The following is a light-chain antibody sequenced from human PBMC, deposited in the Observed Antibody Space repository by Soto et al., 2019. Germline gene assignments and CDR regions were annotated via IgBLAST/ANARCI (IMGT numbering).Light chain of an antibody. V-gene: IGKV3-15*01. Sequence: EIVMRQSPATLSVSPGEGASLSCRAGQSVGTNLACYQPRPGQAPRLLTHGASTRATRVPARFSGSGSRTEFTLTISSLQSEDVAVNCCQQYNNWPTQLTFGGGPKVDI. CDR3: QQYNNWPTQLT. J-gene: IGKJ4*01. CDR1: QSVGTN. CDR2: GAS.